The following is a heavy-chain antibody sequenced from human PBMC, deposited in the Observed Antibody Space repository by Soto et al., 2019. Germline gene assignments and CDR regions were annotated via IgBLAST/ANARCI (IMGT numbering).Heavy chain of an antibody. J-gene: IGHJ3*02. CDR3: MRDAYNRDAFDI. CDR2: ISASSSSI. D-gene: IGHD1-20*01. CDR1: GFNFITFS. Sequence: DVQLVESGGGLVKPGGSLRLSCAASGFNFITFSMNWVRQAPGKGLEWVSSISASSSSIYYAESVKGRFTVPRNNAKNSLYLQMNSLTAEVTALYYRMRDAYNRDAFDIWGQGTTVTVSS. V-gene: IGHV3-21*01.